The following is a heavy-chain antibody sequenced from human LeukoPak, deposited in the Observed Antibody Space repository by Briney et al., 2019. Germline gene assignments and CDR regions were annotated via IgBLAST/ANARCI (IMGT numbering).Heavy chain of an antibody. D-gene: IGHD6-19*01. Sequence: SETLSLTCAVYGGFFSGYYWSWIRQPPGKGLEWIGEINHSGSTNYNPSLKSRVTISVDTSKNQFSLKLSSVTAADTAVYYCARRDQTKYSSGWYPTPRYYFDYWGQGTLVTLSS. CDR3: ARRDQTKYSSGWYPTPRYYFDY. J-gene: IGHJ4*02. V-gene: IGHV4-34*01. CDR1: GGFFSGYY. CDR2: INHSGST.